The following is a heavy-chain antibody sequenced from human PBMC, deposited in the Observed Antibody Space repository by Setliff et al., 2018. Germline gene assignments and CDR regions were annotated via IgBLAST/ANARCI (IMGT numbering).Heavy chain of an antibody. CDR2: ISSRSSYI. D-gene: IGHD3-10*01. V-gene: IGHV3-21*01. CDR1: GFTFTSYS. J-gene: IGHJ4*02. Sequence: GGSLRLSCAASGFTFTSYSMNWVRQAPGKGLEWVSSISSRSSYIYYADSVKGRFTISRDNAKNSLYLQMNSLRAEDTAVYYCARAGPPSYFDYWGQGTLVTVSS. CDR3: ARAGPPSYFDY.